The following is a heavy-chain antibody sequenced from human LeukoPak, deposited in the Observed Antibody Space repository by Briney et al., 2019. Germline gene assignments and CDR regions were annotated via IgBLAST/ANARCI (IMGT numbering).Heavy chain of an antibody. D-gene: IGHD1-7*01. CDR1: GGFFSGYY. CDR2: INHSGST. J-gene: IGHJ6*02. V-gene: IGHV4-34*01. Sequence: SETLSLTCAVYGGFFSGYYWSWIRQPPGKGLEWIGEINHSGSTNYNPSLKSRVTISVDTSKNQFSLKLSSVTAADTAVYYCARTAGSNWNYDGYYYGMDVWGQGTTVTVSS. CDR3: ARTAGSNWNYDGYYYGMDV.